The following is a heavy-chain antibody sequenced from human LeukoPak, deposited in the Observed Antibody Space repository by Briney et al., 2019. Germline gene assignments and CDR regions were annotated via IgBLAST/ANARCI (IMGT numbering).Heavy chain of an antibody. CDR1: GFTFSSYS. J-gene: IGHJ4*02. D-gene: IGHD3-10*01. CDR2: ISSSSSTI. V-gene: IGHV3-48*01. Sequence: GGSLRLSCAASGFTFSSYSMNWVRQAPGKGLEWVSYISSSSSTIYYADPVKGRFTISRDNAKNSLYMQMNSMRAEDTAVYYWASVWVRLESGGFDYWGQGTLVTVSS. CDR3: ASVWVRLESGGFDY.